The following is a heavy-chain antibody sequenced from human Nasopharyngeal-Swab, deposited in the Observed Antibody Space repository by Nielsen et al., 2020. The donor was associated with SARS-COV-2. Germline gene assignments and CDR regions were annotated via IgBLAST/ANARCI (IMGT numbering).Heavy chain of an antibody. Sequence: WVRQAPGQGLEWMGIINPSDGSTSYAQKFQGRVTMTRNTSISTAYMELSSLRSEDTAVYYCARGYMTTVTFDAFDIWGQGTMVTVSS. CDR3: ARGYMTTVTFDAFDI. D-gene: IGHD4-17*01. CDR2: INPSDGST. V-gene: IGHV1-46*01. J-gene: IGHJ3*02.